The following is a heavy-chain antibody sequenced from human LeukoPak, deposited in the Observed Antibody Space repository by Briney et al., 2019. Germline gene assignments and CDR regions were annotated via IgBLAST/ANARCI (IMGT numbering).Heavy chain of an antibody. CDR2: IKEDGSEK. D-gene: IGHD3-16*01. CDR3: ARGGGLDV. J-gene: IGHJ6*02. CDR1: GFTFSNFW. V-gene: IGHV3-7*03. Sequence: GGSLRLSCVASGFTFSNFWMHWVRQAPGKGLEWVANIKEDGSEKHYPDSVKGRFTISRDNAKNSLYLQMSNLRAEDTAVYFCARGGGLDVWGQGATVTVSS.